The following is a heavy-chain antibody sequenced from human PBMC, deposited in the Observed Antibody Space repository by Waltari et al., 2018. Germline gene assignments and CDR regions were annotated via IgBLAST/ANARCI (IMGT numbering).Heavy chain of an antibody. CDR2: IWSAGRNA. J-gene: IGHJ3*02. CDR3: VRERGPFNGFDI. Sequence: QVQLVESGGGVVQPGRSLGLSCAASGFIFSNYGMHWVRQAPGKGLGWVAVIWSAGRNAYYADAVQGHFTFSRDNSKNTLYLQMNSLRAEDTAVYYCVRERGPFNGFDIWGQGTMVTVSS. D-gene: IGHD3-10*01. V-gene: IGHV3-33*01. CDR1: GFIFSNYG.